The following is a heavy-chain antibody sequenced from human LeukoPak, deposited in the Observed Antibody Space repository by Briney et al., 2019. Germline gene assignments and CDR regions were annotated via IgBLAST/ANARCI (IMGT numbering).Heavy chain of an antibody. CDR1: AYTFTSYD. V-gene: IGHV1-8*01. CDR2: MNPNSGNT. CDR3: ARAQYSSSWYDTNWFDP. D-gene: IGHD6-13*01. J-gene: IGHJ5*02. Sequence: ASVKVSCKASAYTFTSYDINWVRQATGQGLEWMGWMNPNSGNTGYAQKFQGRVTMTRNTSISTAYMELSSLRSEDTAVYYCARAQYSSSWYDTNWFDPWGQGTLVTVSS.